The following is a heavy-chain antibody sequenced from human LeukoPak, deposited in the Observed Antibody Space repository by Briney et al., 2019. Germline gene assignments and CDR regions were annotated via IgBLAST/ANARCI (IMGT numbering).Heavy chain of an antibody. CDR1: GCTFSSNW. V-gene: IGHV3-74*01. D-gene: IGHD3-10*01. Sequence: GGSLRLSCAASGCTFSSNWMYLVRQAPGKGPVWVSRINSDGTTTTYADSVKGRFTISRDNARNTLYLQMNSLRAEDTAVYYCAKTRIITAYDALDIWGQGTVVSVSS. CDR2: INSDGTTT. J-gene: IGHJ3*02. CDR3: AKTRIITAYDALDI.